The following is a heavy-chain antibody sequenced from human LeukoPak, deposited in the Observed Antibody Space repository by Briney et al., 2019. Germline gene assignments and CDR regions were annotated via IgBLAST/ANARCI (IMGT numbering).Heavy chain of an antibody. CDR1: GFTFSSYG. CDR3: ARDPMGNYDDSSGYYHTDFDY. CDR2: IWYDGSNK. D-gene: IGHD3-22*01. Sequence: PGGSLRLSCAASGFTFSSYGMHWVRQAPGKGLEWVAVIWYDGSNKYYADSVKGRFTISRDNSKNTLYLQMNSLRAEDTAVYYCARDPMGNYDDSSGYYHTDFDYWGQGTLVTVSS. J-gene: IGHJ4*02. V-gene: IGHV3-33*01.